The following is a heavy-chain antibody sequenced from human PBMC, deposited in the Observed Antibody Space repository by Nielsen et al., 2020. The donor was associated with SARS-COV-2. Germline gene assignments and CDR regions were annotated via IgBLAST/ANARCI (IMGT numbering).Heavy chain of an antibody. Sequence: ASVKVSCKASGYTFTGYYMHWVRQAPGQGFEWMGRINPNSGGTNYAQKFQGRVTMTRDTSISTAYMELSRLRSDDTAVYYCARDQLGYCSSTSCYEDAFDIWGQGTMVTVSS. CDR3: ARDQLGYCSSTSCYEDAFDI. CDR2: INPNSGGT. V-gene: IGHV1-2*06. D-gene: IGHD2-2*03. CDR1: GYTFTGYY. J-gene: IGHJ3*02.